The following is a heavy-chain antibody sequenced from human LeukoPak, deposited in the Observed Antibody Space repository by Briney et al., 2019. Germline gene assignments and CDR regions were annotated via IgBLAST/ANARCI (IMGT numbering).Heavy chain of an antibody. J-gene: IGHJ4*02. CDR3: ARGEQWLIRGSFDY. CDR1: GFTVSSNY. CDR2: ISYEGSNK. V-gene: IGHV3-30-3*01. Sequence: PGGSLRLSCAASGFTVSSNYMSWVRQAPGKGLEWVAFISYEGSNKYYADSVKGRFTISRDNSKNTLYLQMNSLRTEDTAVYYCARGEQWLIRGSFDYWGQGTLVTVSS. D-gene: IGHD6-19*01.